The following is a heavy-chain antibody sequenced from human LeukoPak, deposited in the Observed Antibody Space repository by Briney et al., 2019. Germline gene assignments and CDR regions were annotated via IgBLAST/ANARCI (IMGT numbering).Heavy chain of an antibody. D-gene: IGHD4-23*01. CDR3: ARGYGGYSGDFDY. CDR2: MNPNSGNT. CDR1: GYTFTNYD. Sequence: ASVTVSCKASGYTFTNYDINWVRQATGQGLEWMGWMNPNSGNTGYAQKFQGRVTITRNTSISTAFMELSSLRSEDTAVYYCARGYGGYSGDFDYWGQGTLVTVSS. J-gene: IGHJ4*02. V-gene: IGHV1-8*03.